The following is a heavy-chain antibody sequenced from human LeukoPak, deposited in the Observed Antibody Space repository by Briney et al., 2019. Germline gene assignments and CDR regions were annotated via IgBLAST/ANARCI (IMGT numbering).Heavy chain of an antibody. CDR2: ISSSSSYI. CDR1: GFNFIDYS. D-gene: IGHD3-10*01. J-gene: IGHJ6*02. V-gene: IGHV3-21*01. Sequence: GGSLRLSCAASGFNFIDYSMNWVRQAPGKGLEWVSSISSSSSYIYYADSVKGRFTISRDNAKNSLYLQMNSLRAEDTAVYYCARDDGSDAYYYYGMDVWGQGTTVTVSS. CDR3: ARDDGSDAYYYYGMDV.